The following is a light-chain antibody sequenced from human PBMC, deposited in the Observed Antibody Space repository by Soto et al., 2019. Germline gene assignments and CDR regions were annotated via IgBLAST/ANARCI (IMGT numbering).Light chain of an antibody. CDR2: MVS. J-gene: IGLJ1*01. CDR3: TSPTPGSLYV. CDR1: GSDVGNYNY. Sequence: QSALTQPASVSGSPGQSITISCTGTGSDVGNYNYVSWYQQYPGRVPKLLIYMVSNRPSGVSNRFSGSKSGNTASLTISGLQAEDEADYFCTSPTPGSLYVFGNGTKVTVL. V-gene: IGLV2-14*01.